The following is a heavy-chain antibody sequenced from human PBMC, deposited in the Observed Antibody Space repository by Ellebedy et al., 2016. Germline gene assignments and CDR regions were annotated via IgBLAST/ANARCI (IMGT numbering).Heavy chain of an antibody. CDR1: GGSFSGYY. Sequence: SETLSLXXAVYGGSFSGYYWSWIRQPPGKGLEWIGEINHSGSTNYNPSLKSRVTISVDTSKNQFSLKLSSVTAADTAVYYCASEPRYYYGSGSYWSDWGQGTLVTVSS. CDR2: INHSGST. J-gene: IGHJ4*02. V-gene: IGHV4-34*01. D-gene: IGHD3-10*01. CDR3: ASEPRYYYGSGSYWSD.